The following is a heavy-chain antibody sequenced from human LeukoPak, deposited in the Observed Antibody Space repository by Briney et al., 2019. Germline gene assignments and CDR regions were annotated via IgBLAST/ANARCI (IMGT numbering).Heavy chain of an antibody. CDR1: GFTFSTYS. CDR3: ARAWDYDSGGYCFGY. CDR2: ISSTSSTI. V-gene: IGHV3-48*02. J-gene: IGHJ4*02. Sequence: GSLKLSCAASGFTFSTYSMNWVRQAPGKGLEWLSYISSTSSTIYYADSVKGRLIISRDNARNSLYLQMNSLTDEDTAVYYCARAWDYDSGGYCFGYRGQGTLVTVSS. D-gene: IGHD3-22*01.